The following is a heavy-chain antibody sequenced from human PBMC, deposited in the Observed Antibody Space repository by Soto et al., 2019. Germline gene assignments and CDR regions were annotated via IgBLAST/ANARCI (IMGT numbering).Heavy chain of an antibody. CDR3: ASHPGIADLPDYYYYMDV. CDR2: IYYSGST. J-gene: IGHJ6*03. V-gene: IGHV4-59*01. D-gene: IGHD6-13*01. Sequence: SETLSLTCTVSSGSISSYYWSWIRQPPGKGLEWIGYIYYSGSTNYNPSLKSRVTISVDTSKNQFSLKLSSVTAADTAVYYCASHPGIADLPDYYYYMDVWGKGTTVTVSS. CDR1: SGSISSYY.